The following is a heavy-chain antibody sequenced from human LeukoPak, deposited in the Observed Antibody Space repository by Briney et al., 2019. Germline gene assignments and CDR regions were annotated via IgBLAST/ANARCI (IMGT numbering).Heavy chain of an antibody. J-gene: IGHJ4*02. D-gene: IGHD5-18*01. Sequence: PSETLSLTCTVSGGSISSYYWSWIRQPSGKGLEWIGYIYYSGSTNYNPSLKSRVTISVDTSKNQFSLKLTSVTAADTAVYYCAREGYSYISEGFDYWGQGTLVTVSS. CDR2: IYYSGST. CDR1: GGSISSYY. V-gene: IGHV4-59*12. CDR3: AREGYSYISEGFDY.